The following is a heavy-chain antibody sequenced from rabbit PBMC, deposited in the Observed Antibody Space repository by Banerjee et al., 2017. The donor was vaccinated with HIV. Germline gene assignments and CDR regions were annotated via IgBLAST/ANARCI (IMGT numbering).Heavy chain of an antibody. CDR2: IDIGSSGFT. CDR1: GLDFSGDSY. V-gene: IGHV1S45*01. D-gene: IGHD1-1*01. CDR3: ARDTSSSFSSYGMDL. Sequence: EQLEESGGGLVKPEGSLTLTCKASGLDFSGDSYDSYICWVRQAPGKGLEWIACIDIGSSGFTYFASWAKGRFTISKTSSTTVTLQMTSLTAADTATYFCARDTSSSFSSYGMDLWGPGTLVTVS. J-gene: IGHJ6*01.